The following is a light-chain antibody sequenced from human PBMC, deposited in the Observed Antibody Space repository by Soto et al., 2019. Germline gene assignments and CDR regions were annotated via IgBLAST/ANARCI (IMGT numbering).Light chain of an antibody. CDR2: GAS. V-gene: IGKV3-20*01. Sequence: EIVLTQSPGTLSLSPGERATLSCRASQSDSSSYLAWYQQKPGQAPRLLIYGASSRATGIPDRFSGSGSGTDFTLTISRLEPEDFAVYYCQQSGSSPPTHTFGQGTKLEIK. CDR1: QSDSSSY. CDR3: QQSGSSPPTHT. J-gene: IGKJ2*01.